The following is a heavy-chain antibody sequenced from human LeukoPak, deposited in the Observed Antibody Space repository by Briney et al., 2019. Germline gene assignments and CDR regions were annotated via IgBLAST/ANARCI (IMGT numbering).Heavy chain of an antibody. D-gene: IGHD6-13*01. CDR3: AKVLGIAAAAGFFDY. Sequence: GGSLRLSCAASGFTFSDYWMTWVRQSPGKGLEWVANIKQDGSEKNYVDSVKGRFTISRDNSKNTLYLQMNSLRAEDTAVYYCAKVLGIAAAAGFFDYWGQGTLVTVSS. V-gene: IGHV3-7*02. CDR2: IKQDGSEK. CDR1: GFTFSDYW. J-gene: IGHJ4*02.